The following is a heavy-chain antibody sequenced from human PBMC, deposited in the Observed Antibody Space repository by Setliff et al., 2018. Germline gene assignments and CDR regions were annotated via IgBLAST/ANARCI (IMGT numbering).Heavy chain of an antibody. Sequence: SETLSLTCTVSGGSISSGPYYWSWIRQPAGKGLEWIGRLHTSGSTNYNPSLKSRVTISVDTSKNQFSLKLSSVTAADTAVYFCARDNTIVGATDYWGQGTLVTVSS. D-gene: IGHD1-26*01. CDR2: LHTSGST. CDR1: GGSISSGPYY. J-gene: IGHJ4*02. CDR3: ARDNTIVGATDY. V-gene: IGHV4-61*02.